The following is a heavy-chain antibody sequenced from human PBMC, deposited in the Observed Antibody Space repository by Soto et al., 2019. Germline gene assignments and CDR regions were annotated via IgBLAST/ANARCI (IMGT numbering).Heavy chain of an antibody. J-gene: IGHJ4*02. V-gene: IGHV3-73*01. CDR3: TRHAVDY. CDR1: GFIFSDSA. D-gene: IGHD6-19*01. Sequence: GGSLGLSCVVSGFIFSDSAMHWVRQASGKGLQWVGRIRSKPNNYATAYDESVKGRFTISRDDSKNTAYLQMNSLKTEDTAVYYRTRHAVDYWGQGTLVTVSS. CDR2: IRSKPNNYAT.